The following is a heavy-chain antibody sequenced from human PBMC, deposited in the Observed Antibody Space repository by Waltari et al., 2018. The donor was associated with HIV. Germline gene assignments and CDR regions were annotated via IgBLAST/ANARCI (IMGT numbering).Heavy chain of an antibody. CDR3: AKGTVVGAYYADY. Sequence: EVPLLESGGDFVQPGGSLRLSCAASGFTFSSCAMGWVRLAPGKGLEWVSVISSDGGYTNSADSVKGRFAISRDNSKSTLYLQMSSLRAEDTAIYYCAKGTVVGAYYADYWGQGSLVTVSS. J-gene: IGHJ4*02. CDR1: GFTFSSCA. D-gene: IGHD3-10*01. CDR2: ISSDGGYT. V-gene: IGHV3-23*01.